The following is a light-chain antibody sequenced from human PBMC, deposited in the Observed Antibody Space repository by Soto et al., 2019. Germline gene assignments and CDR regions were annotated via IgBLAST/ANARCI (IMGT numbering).Light chain of an antibody. Sequence: QSVLTQPASVSGSPGQSIAISCTGTSSDVGAYNYVSWYQQHPWKAPKLMIYDVNNRPSGVFNRFSGSKSGNTASLTISGLQAEDEADYYCCSYTTSSTYVFGTGTKVTVL. CDR1: SSDVGAYNY. J-gene: IGLJ1*01. CDR2: DVN. V-gene: IGLV2-14*03. CDR3: CSYTTSSTYV.